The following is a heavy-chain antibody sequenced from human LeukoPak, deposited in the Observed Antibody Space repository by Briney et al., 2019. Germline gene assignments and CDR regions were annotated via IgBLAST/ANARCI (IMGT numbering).Heavy chain of an antibody. Sequence: QPGGSLRLSCAASGFTFSVAAMTWVRQAPGKGLEWVSLIGASGESTYYADCVKGRFTISRDNSKNTLSLQMNSLRVEDTAMYFCAKDIQLSTWGVGTVVTVSS. CDR1: GFTFSVAA. V-gene: IGHV3-23*01. CDR3: AKDIQLST. J-gene: IGHJ3*01. D-gene: IGHD5-24*01. CDR2: IGASGEST.